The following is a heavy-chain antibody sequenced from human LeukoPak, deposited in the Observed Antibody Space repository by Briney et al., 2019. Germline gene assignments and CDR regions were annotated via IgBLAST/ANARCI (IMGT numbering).Heavy chain of an antibody. Sequence: GESLKISCKISGDRLTNNWIGWVRQVPGKGLEWLGLIYPGNSDTRYSPFFQGQVTFSVDTSISTAYLHWGGLKASDTAMYYCARFALSSSLDHWGQGTLVTVSS. J-gene: IGHJ5*02. CDR1: GDRLTNNW. D-gene: IGHD6-13*01. V-gene: IGHV5-51*01. CDR3: ARFALSSSLDH. CDR2: IYPGNSDT.